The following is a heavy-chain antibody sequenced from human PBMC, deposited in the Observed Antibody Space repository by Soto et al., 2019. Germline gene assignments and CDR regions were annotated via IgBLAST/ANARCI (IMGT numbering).Heavy chain of an antibody. CDR2: IDPSDSYT. CDR1: GNSFTPNW. CDR3: AGMCCSNRYGGDNYYGMDV. V-gene: IGHV5-10-1*01. J-gene: IGHJ6*02. D-gene: IGHD6-13*01. Sequence: EFLKMFCTGSGNSFTPNWINLVRQVPGKGLEWMGSIDPSDSYTNYSPSFRGHVTISVDKSTSTAYLQWSNLKAPDTAMYYCAGMCCSNRYGGDNYYGMDVWGQGTKVTVSS.